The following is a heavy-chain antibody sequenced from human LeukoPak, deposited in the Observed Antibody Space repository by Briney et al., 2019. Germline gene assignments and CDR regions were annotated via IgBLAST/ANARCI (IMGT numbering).Heavy chain of an antibody. Sequence: PSETLSLTCTVSGGSLSSGSYYWSWIRQPPGKGMEWIGYIYYSGSTNYNPSLKSRVTISVDTSKNQFSLKLSSVTAADTAVYYCAREYYGDYYWYFDLWGRGTLVTVSS. J-gene: IGHJ2*01. V-gene: IGHV4-61*01. D-gene: IGHD4-17*01. CDR2: IYYSGST. CDR3: AREYYGDYYWYFDL. CDR1: GGSLSSGSYY.